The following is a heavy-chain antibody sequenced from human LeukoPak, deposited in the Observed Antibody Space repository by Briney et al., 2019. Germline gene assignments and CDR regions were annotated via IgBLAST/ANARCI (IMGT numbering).Heavy chain of an antibody. CDR3: ARGRLVQQWFGELRT. D-gene: IGHD3-10*01. CDR1: GGSISSGGYY. Sequence: PSETLSLTCTVSGGSISSGGYYWSWIRQHPGKGLEWIGYIYYSGSTYYNPSLKSRVTISVDTSKNQFSLKLSSVTAADTAVYYCARGRLVQQWFGELRTWGQGTMVTVSS. J-gene: IGHJ3*01. CDR2: IYYSGST. V-gene: IGHV4-31*03.